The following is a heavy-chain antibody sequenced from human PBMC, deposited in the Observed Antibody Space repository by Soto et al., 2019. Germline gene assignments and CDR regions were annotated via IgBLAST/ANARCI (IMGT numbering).Heavy chain of an antibody. CDR1: GGSINSYY. J-gene: IGHJ4*02. CDR2: IYYSGST. V-gene: IGHV4-59*01. Sequence: SETLSLTCSVSGGSINSYYWSWIRQPPGKGLEWIGYIYYSGSTNYNPSLKSRITISVDTSKNQFSLRLSSVTAADTAVYYCARSPIEEVVKGDLDYWGQGTLVTVS. D-gene: IGHD3-16*01. CDR3: ARSPIEEVVKGDLDY.